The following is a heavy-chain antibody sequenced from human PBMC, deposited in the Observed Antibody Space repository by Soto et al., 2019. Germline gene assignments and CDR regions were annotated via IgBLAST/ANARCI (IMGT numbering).Heavy chain of an antibody. J-gene: IGHJ4*02. CDR1: GFTFSSHA. D-gene: IGHD4-4*01. CDR2: ITNGDGDT. V-gene: IGHV3-23*01. Sequence: LRLSCAASGFTFSSHAMSWFRQAPGKGLEWVSAITNGDGDTFYADSVKGRFTISRDNSKNMWYLQMNNLRAEDTALYSGAKEGHSRHFQFDSWGQGIMVTVSS. CDR3: AKEGHSRHFQFDS.